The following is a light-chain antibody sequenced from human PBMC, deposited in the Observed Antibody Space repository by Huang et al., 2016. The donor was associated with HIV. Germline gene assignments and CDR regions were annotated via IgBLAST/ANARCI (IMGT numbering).Light chain of an antibody. V-gene: IGKV3-11*01. CDR1: QSVSSY. CDR2: DAS. Sequence: EIVLTQSPATLSLSPGERATLSCRASQSVSSYLAWYQPKPAQAPRLLNYDASNRATGIPARFSGSGSGTAFTLTISSLEPEDFAVYYCQQRSNWAFGQGTRLEIK. J-gene: IGKJ5*01. CDR3: QQRSNWA.